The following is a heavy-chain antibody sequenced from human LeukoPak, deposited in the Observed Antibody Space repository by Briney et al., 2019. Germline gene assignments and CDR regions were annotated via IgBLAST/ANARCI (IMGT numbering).Heavy chain of an antibody. D-gene: IGHD3-22*01. CDR3: ARVYYDGSGGAFDI. J-gene: IGHJ3*02. Sequence: TGRSLRLSCAASGXTFSSYAMHWVRQAPGKGLEWVAVISYDGSSKYYADSVKGRFTISRDNSKNMLYLQMSSLRAEDRAVYYCARVYYDGSGGAFDIWGQGTMVTVS. CDR2: ISYDGSSK. CDR1: GXTFSSYA. V-gene: IGHV3-30-3*01.